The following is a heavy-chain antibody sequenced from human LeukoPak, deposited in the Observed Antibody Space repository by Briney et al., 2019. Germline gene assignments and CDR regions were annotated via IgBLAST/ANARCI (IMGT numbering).Heavy chain of an antibody. V-gene: IGHV5-51*01. CDR2: IYPGDSDT. D-gene: IGHD1/OR15-1a*01. CDR1: GYIFTSYW. Sequence: GESLKISCKGSGYIFTSYWIAWVRQMPGKGLEWMGIIYPGDSDTTYSPSFQGQVTISADKSISTAYLQWSSLKASDTAMYYCARKPELEQIDYWGQGTLVTVSS. CDR3: ARKPELEQIDY. J-gene: IGHJ4*02.